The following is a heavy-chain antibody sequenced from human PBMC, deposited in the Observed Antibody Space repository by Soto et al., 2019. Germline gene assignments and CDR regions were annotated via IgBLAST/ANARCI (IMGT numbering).Heavy chain of an antibody. CDR1: GGSFSGYY. J-gene: IGHJ5*02. Sequence: SETLSLTCAVYGGSFSGYYWSWIRQPPGKGLDWIGEINHSGSTNYNPSLKSRVTISVDTSKNQFSLKLSSVTAADTAVYYCARGPRYYYDSSGYRGGWFDPWGQGTLVTVSS. V-gene: IGHV4-34*01. D-gene: IGHD3-22*01. CDR2: INHSGST. CDR3: ARGPRYYYDSSGYRGGWFDP.